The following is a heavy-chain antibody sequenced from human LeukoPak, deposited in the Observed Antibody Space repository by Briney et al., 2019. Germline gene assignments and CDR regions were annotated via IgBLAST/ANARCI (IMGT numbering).Heavy chain of an antibody. CDR1: GFTFSSYA. CDR2: ISGSGDNT. J-gene: IGHJ4*02. V-gene: IGHV3-23*01. Sequence: GGSLRLSCAATGFTFSSYAMSWVRQAPGKGLEWVSGISGSGDNTYYADSVKGRFTISRDNSKNTLYVQVNSLGTEDTAAYYCAKGSYYDSSGSLYFDYWGQGTLVTVSS. CDR3: AKGSYYDSSGSLYFDY. D-gene: IGHD3-22*01.